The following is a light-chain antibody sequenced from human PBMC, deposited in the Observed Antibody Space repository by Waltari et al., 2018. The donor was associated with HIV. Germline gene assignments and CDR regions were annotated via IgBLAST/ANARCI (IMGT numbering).Light chain of an antibody. CDR3: MQTLQTPWT. V-gene: IGKV2-28*01. J-gene: IGKJ1*01. CDR2: LGS. Sequence: DIVMTQSPLSLPVTPGEPASISCRSTPSLQRSNGYKYLDWFLQKPGQAPQLLIYLGSNRASGVPDRFSGSGSGTDFTLQISRVEAEDVGVYYCMQTLQTPWTFGQGTKVEIK. CDR1: PSLQRSNGYKY.